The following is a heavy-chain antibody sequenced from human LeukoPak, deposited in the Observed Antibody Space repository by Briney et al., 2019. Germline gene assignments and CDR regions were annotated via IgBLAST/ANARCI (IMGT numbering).Heavy chain of an antibody. Sequence: GGSLRLSCAASGFTFSSYSMNWVRQAPGKGLEWVSSISSSSSYIYYADSVKGRFTISRDNAKNSLYLQMNSLRAEDTAVYYCARDRRGSGSRYKRAFDIWGQGTMVTVSS. CDR2: ISSSSSYI. CDR1: GFTFSSYS. D-gene: IGHD3-10*01. V-gene: IGHV3-21*01. J-gene: IGHJ3*02. CDR3: ARDRRGSGSRYKRAFDI.